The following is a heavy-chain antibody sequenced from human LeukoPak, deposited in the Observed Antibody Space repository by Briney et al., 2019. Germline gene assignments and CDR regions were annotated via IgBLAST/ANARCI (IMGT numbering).Heavy chain of an antibody. Sequence: PGGSLRLSCAASGFTFSSYEMNWVRQAPGKGLEWVSYISSSGSTIYYADSVKGRFTISRDNAKNSLYLQMNSLRAEDTADYYCMGAGRITMVRGVMNGMDVWGKGTTVTVSS. D-gene: IGHD3-10*01. CDR2: ISSSGSTI. V-gene: IGHV3-48*03. J-gene: IGHJ6*04. CDR3: MGAGRITMVRGVMNGMDV. CDR1: GFTFSSYE.